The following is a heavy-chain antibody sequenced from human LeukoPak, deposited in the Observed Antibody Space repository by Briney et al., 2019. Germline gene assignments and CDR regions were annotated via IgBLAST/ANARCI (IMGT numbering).Heavy chain of an antibody. J-gene: IGHJ4*02. CDR3: ARLPAYCSSTSCYYDY. V-gene: IGHV3-48*04. Sequence: GGSLRLSCAASGFTFSSYSVNWVRQAPGKGLEWISYIGFISSTIYYADSVKGRFTISRDNAKNSLYLQMNSLRAEDTAVYYCARLPAYCSSTSCYYDYWGQGTLVTVSS. CDR2: IGFISSTI. D-gene: IGHD2-2*01. CDR1: GFTFSSYS.